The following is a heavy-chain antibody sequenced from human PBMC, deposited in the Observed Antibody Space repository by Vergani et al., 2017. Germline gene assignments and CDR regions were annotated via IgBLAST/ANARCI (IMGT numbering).Heavy chain of an antibody. CDR3: ARDGYCTNGVCYSFYYYYGMDV. V-gene: IGHV3-48*01. CDR2: ISSSSSTI. CDR1: GFTFSSYS. Sequence: EVKLVESGGGLVQPGGSLRLSCAASGFTFSSYSMNWVRQAPGKGLEWVSYISSSSSTIYYADSVKGRFTISRDNAKNSLYLQMNSLRAEDTAVYYCARDGYCTNGVCYSFYYYYGMDVWGQGTTVTVSS. J-gene: IGHJ6*02. D-gene: IGHD2-8*01.